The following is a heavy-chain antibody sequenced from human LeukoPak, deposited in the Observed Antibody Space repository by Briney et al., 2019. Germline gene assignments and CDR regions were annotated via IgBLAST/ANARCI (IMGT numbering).Heavy chain of an antibody. CDR1: GFTFSSYA. CDR2: ISGSGGST. Sequence: GGSLRLSCAASGFTFSSYAMSWVRQAPGKGLEWVSAISGSGGSTYYADSVKGRFTISRDNSKNTLYLQMNSLRVEDTATYYCARDLAWGAFDYWGQGTLVTVSS. D-gene: IGHD7-27*01. V-gene: IGHV3-23*01. J-gene: IGHJ4*02. CDR3: ARDLAWGAFDY.